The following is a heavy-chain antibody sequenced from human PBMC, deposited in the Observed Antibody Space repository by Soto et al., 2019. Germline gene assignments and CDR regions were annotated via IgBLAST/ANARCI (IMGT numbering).Heavy chain of an antibody. CDR2: INHSGST. J-gene: IGHJ5*02. CDR1: GGSFSGYY. D-gene: IGHD5-18*01. CDR3: ASALRGYTYGAFDP. V-gene: IGHV4-34*01. Sequence: SSETLSLTCGVYGGSFSGYYWTWIRQPPGKGLEWIGEINHSGSTNYNPSLKSRVTISVDTSKNQFSLSLSSVTAADTAVYYCASALRGYTYGAFDPWGQGTLVTVSS.